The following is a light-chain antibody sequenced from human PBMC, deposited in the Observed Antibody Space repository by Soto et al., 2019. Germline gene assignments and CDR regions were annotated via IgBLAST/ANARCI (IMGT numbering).Light chain of an antibody. J-gene: IGKJ1*01. CDR3: QQFNSYWWT. CDR1: QSVITN. CDR2: AAS. V-gene: IGKV3-15*01. Sequence: EIVMTQSPATLSVSPGERATLSCRASQSVITNLAWYQQKSGQAPRLLIYAASTRATDIPARFSGSGSGTEFTLTISNLQSEDFVVYYCQQFNSYWWTFGQGTKLEIK.